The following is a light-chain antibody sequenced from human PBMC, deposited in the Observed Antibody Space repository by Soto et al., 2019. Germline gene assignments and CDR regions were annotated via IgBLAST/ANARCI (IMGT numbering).Light chain of an antibody. CDR2: DAS. V-gene: IGKV3-11*01. J-gene: IGKJ5*01. CDR1: QSVSNY. Sequence: DIVLTHAPATLSLSPGERATLSCRASQSVSNYVAWYQQKRGQAPRLLIYDASNRATGIPARFGGSGSGTDFTLTISSLEPEDFAVYYCQQRSNLITFGQGTRLEIK. CDR3: QQRSNLIT.